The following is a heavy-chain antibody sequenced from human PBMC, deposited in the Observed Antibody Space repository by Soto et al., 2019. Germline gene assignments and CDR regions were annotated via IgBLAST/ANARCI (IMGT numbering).Heavy chain of an antibody. Sequence: GGSLRLSCAASGFTFSSYGMHWVRQAPGKGLEWVAVISYDGSNKYYAGSVKGRFTISGDNSKNTLYLQMNSLRAEGTAVYYCARDDYDSTGYYYYYGMDVWGQGTTVTVS. CDR3: ARDDYDSTGYYYYYGMDV. V-gene: IGHV3-30*03. J-gene: IGHJ6*02. CDR2: ISYDGSNK. CDR1: GFTFSSYG. D-gene: IGHD3-22*01.